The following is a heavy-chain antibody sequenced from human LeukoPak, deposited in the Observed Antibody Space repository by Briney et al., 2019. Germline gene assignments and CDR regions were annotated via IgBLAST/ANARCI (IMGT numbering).Heavy chain of an antibody. CDR1: GFTLSGLW. Sequence: LPGGSLRLSCVASGFTLSGLWMHWVRQAPGKGLEWVSRMNSGGSTTTYADSVKGRFTISRDNAKSTLYLQMNSLRAEDTAVYYCARVRDDYTYFDCWGQGTLVTVSS. CDR2: MNSGGSTT. D-gene: IGHD4-11*01. V-gene: IGHV3-74*01. J-gene: IGHJ4*02. CDR3: ARVRDDYTYFDC.